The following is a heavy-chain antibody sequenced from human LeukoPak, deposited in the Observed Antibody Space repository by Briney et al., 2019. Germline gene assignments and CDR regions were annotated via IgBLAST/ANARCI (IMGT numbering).Heavy chain of an antibody. D-gene: IGHD4-17*01. CDR1: GGSISSYY. J-gene: IGHJ4*02. CDR2: IYYSGST. V-gene: IGHV4-59*01. CDR3: ARGTYGDPYYFDY. Sequence: SETLSLTCTVSGGSISSYYWSWIRQLPGKGLEWIGYIYYSGSTNYNPSLKSRVTISVDTSKNQFSLKLSSVTAADTAVYYCARGTYGDPYYFDYWGQGTLVTVSS.